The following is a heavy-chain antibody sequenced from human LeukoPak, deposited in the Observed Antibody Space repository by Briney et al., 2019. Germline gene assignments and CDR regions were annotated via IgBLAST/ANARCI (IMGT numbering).Heavy chain of an antibody. CDR1: GFTFSSYG. CDR3: AKPPNNYYDSSGCYWEQPFDY. CDR2: IRYDGSNK. D-gene: IGHD3-22*01. Sequence: PGGSLRLSCAASGFTFSSYGMHWVRQAPGKGLEWVAFIRYDGSNKYYADSVKGRFTISRDNSKNTLYLQMNSLRAEDTAVYYCAKPPNNYYDSSGCYWEQPFDYWGQGTLVTVSS. V-gene: IGHV3-30*02. J-gene: IGHJ4*02.